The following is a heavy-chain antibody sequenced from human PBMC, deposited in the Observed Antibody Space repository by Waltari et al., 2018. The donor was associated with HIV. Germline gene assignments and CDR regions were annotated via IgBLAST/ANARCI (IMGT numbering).Heavy chain of an antibody. D-gene: IGHD3-10*01. Sequence: EVQLLESGGGLVQPGGSMRLSCAASGFTFISYAMSWVRQAPGKGLEWVSGISGSGGSTYYADSVKGRFTISRDNSKNTLYLQMNSLRAEDTAVYYCAKNLGYYGSGTYRYYFDYWGQGTLVTVSS. CDR2: ISGSGGST. J-gene: IGHJ4*02. V-gene: IGHV3-23*01. CDR3: AKNLGYYGSGTYRYYFDY. CDR1: GFTFISYA.